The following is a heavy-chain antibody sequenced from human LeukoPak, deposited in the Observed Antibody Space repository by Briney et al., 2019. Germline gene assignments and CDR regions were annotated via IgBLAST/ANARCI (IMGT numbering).Heavy chain of an antibody. Sequence: GGSLRLSCEASKFSFRDYYMSWIRQAPGKGLECVSYISSVSSTFYYADSVKGRFTISRDNAKNSLYLQMNSLRAEDTAVYYCARDGLSSGWELDYWGQGTLVTVSS. CDR1: KFSFRDYY. CDR2: ISSVSSTF. CDR3: ARDGLSSGWELDY. D-gene: IGHD6-19*01. V-gene: IGHV3-11*04. J-gene: IGHJ4*02.